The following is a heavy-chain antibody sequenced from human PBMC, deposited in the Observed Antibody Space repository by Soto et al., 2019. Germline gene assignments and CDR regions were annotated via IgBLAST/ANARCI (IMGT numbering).Heavy chain of an antibody. Sequence: QVHLVQSGDELKKPGSSVKVSFTASGGNFGSYTVTWVRQAPGQGLEWMGEIIPMFGTASYAQKFQGRVTLTADKSTTTAHMELSSLSSDDTAVYFCARQKAMPPHFYSGMDVWGQGTTVTVSS. CDR1: GGNFGSYT. J-gene: IGHJ6*02. D-gene: IGHD2-2*01. CDR2: IIPMFGTA. CDR3: ARQKAMPPHFYSGMDV. V-gene: IGHV1-69*06.